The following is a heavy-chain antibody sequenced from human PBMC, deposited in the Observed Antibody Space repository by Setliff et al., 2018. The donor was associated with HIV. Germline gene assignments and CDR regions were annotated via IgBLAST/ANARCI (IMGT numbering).Heavy chain of an antibody. Sequence: SETLSLTCAVSGGSFSGYYWSWIRQPPGKGLEWIGEINHSGGPNYNPSLKRRVTISVDTSKNQFSLNLNSVTAADTAVYYCARLGAEDFSDYDWVDYWGQGTLVTVSS. V-gene: IGHV4-34*01. J-gene: IGHJ4*02. CDR1: GGSFSGYY. D-gene: IGHD5-12*01. CDR2: INHSGGP. CDR3: ARLGAEDFSDYDWVDY.